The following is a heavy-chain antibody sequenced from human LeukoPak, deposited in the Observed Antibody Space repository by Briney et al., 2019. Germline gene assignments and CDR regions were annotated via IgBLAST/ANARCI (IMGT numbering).Heavy chain of an antibody. CDR2: ISSSSSYI. CDR1: GFTFSSYS. D-gene: IGHD3-16*01. J-gene: IGHJ4*02. Sequence: GGSLRLSCAASGFTFSSYSMNWVRQAPGKGLEWVSSISSSSSYIYYADSVKGRFTISRDNAKNSLYLQMNSLRVEDTAVYYCARVGGLRASDYWGQGTLVTVSS. CDR3: ARVGGLRASDY. V-gene: IGHV3-21*01.